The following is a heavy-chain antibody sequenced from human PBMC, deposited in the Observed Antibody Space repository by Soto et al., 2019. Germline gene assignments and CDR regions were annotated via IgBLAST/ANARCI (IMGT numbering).Heavy chain of an antibody. CDR3: AKVGIYCSDGVCTAY. D-gene: IGHD2-8*01. CDR1: VFTFKSYA. Sequence: SCAVSVFTFKSYAMSWVRQAPGKGLEWVSGISGSGGSTFYADSVKGRYTISRDNSKNTLYLQIDGLTAEDTAVYYCAKVGIYCSDGVCTAYWGHGTLVTVSS. J-gene: IGHJ4*01. V-gene: IGHV3-23*01. CDR2: ISGSGGST.